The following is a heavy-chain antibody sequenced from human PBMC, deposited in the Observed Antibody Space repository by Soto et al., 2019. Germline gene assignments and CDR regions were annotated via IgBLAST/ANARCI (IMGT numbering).Heavy chain of an antibody. CDR3: ARDQKYYYGSASQYWYFDL. Sequence: SETLSLTCTVSGGSISSYYWSWIRQPPGKGLEWIGYIYYSGSTNYNPSLKSRVTISVDTSKNQFSLKLRSVTAADTAVYYCARDQKYYYGSASQYWYFDLWGRGTLVTVSS. V-gene: IGHV4-59*01. J-gene: IGHJ2*01. D-gene: IGHD3-10*01. CDR2: IYYSGST. CDR1: GGSISSYY.